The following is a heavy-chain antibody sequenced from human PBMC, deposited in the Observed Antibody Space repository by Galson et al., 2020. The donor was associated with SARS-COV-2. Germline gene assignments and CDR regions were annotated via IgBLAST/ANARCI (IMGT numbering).Heavy chain of an antibody. CDR3: ARGIGYCSSTSCSDYYYYGMDV. D-gene: IGHD2-2*01. CDR1: GFSLSTSGMC. Sequence: SGPTLVKPTQTLTLTCTFSGFSLSTSGMCVSWIRQPPGKALEWLARIDWDDDKYYSTSLKTRLTIPKDTSKNQVVLTMTNMDPVDTATYYCARGIGYCSSTSCSDYYYYGMDVWGQGTTVTVSS. V-gene: IGHV2-70*11. J-gene: IGHJ6*02. CDR2: IDWDDDK.